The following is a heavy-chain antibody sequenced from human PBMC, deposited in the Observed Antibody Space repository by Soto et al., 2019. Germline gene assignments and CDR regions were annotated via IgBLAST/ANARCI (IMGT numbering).Heavy chain of an antibody. D-gene: IGHD3-22*01. J-gene: IGHJ4*02. CDR2: ISGIGGST. CDR1: GFTFSSYA. Sequence: EVQLLESGGDLVQPGGSLRLSCAASGFTFSSYAMNWVRQAPGKGLEWVSVISGIGGSTYYADSVKGRFTISRDNFKNTLYLQMNSLRAEDTAVYFCAKDLDQSYYYDNSGFDYWGQGTLVTVSS. CDR3: AKDLDQSYYYDNSGFDY. V-gene: IGHV3-23*01.